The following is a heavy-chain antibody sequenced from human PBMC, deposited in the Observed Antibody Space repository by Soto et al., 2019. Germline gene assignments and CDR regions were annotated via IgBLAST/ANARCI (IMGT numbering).Heavy chain of an antibody. CDR2: TYYRSKWYN. CDR1: GDSVSSNSAA. J-gene: IGHJ5*02. V-gene: IGHV6-1*01. CDR3: VRGSLYNFDSSGTELWFDP. Sequence: WHALSLTCPISGDSVSSNSAAWKWIRQSPSRGLEWLGRTYYRSKWYNDYAVSVKSRITINPDTPKNQLSLRLSSVTVADTAVYYCVRGSLYNFDSSGTELWFDPWGQGALVTVYS. D-gene: IGHD6-19*01.